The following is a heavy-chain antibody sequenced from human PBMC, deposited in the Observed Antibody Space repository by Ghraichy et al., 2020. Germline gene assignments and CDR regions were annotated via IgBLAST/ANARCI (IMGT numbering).Heavy chain of an antibody. J-gene: IGHJ6*02. CDR2: VDYRGST. V-gene: IGHV4-59*11. Sequence: SETLSLTCTVSGGSISSHYWSWIRQPPGKGLAWIGYVDYRGSTNYNPSLKSRVTISGDTSKNQFSLKLSSVTAADTAVYYCASHAPILRYGMDVWGPGTTVTVSS. CDR1: GGSISSHY. CDR3: ASHAPILRYGMDV.